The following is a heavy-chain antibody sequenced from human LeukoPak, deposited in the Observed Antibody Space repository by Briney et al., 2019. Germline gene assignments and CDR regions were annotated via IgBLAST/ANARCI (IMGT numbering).Heavy chain of an antibody. Sequence: ASEKVSCKASGYTFTSYDMNWVRQATGQGLEWLGWMNPNSGNTGYAQNFQGRVTMTMNTSITTAYMELSSLRSEDTAVYYCARALSWTTESYYYMDVWGKGTTVTVSS. CDR3: ARALSWTTESYYYMDV. CDR1: GYTFTSYD. D-gene: IGHD3/OR15-3a*01. J-gene: IGHJ6*03. V-gene: IGHV1-8*01. CDR2: MNPNSGNT.